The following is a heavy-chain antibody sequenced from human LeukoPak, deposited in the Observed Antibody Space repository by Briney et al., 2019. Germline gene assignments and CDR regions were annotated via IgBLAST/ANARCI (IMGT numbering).Heavy chain of an antibody. CDR1: GFTFSNYG. CDR3: GMKYSTGEYVNY. D-gene: IGHD6-25*01. Sequence: PGGSLRLSCAASGFTFSNYGKHWVRQAPRKGPEWEAVLWYDGSNKENEDSVKGRFPISRDNSKNSRYLQMNSLRAEDTAVYYCGMKYSTGEYVNYWGERALLSVSS. CDR2: LWYDGSNK. V-gene: IGHV3-33*01. J-gene: IGHJ4*02.